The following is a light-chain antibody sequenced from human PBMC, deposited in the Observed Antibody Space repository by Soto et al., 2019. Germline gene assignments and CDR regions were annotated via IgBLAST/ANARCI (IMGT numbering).Light chain of an antibody. CDR3: QQYNNWPPWT. Sequence: EIVMTQSPATLSVSPGERSTLSCRASQSVSRYLAWYQQKPGQAPRLLXYGASTRASGIPARFSGSGSGTEFTLTISSLQSEDFAVYYCQQYNNWPPWTFGQGTKVDIK. J-gene: IGKJ1*01. CDR2: GAS. V-gene: IGKV3-15*01. CDR1: QSVSRY.